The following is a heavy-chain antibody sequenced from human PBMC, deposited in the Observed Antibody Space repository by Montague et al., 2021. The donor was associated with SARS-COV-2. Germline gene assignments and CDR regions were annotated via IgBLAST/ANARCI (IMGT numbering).Heavy chain of an antibody. D-gene: IGHD6-19*01. V-gene: IGHV3-74*01. CDR3: ARTGDYSSGPVYYFDV. CDR2: ISRDGTGA. CDR1: GFPFRDHW. Sequence: SLRLSCAASGFPFRDHWMHWVRQAPGQGLVWVSRISRDGTGAIYADAVKGRFTISRDNTKDTLYLQMDSLRVEDTGIYFCARTGDYSSGPVYYFDVWGQGALVTVSS. J-gene: IGHJ4*02.